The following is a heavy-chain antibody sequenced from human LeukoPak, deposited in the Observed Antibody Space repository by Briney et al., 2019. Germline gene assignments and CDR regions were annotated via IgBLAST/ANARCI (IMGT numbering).Heavy chain of an antibody. CDR2: IKQDGSEK. J-gene: IGHJ4*02. CDR1: GFTFSSYW. Sequence: GGSLRLSCAASGFTFSSYWMSWVRQAPGKGLEWVANIKQDGSEKYYVDSVKGRFTISRDNAKNSLYLQMNSLRAEDTAVYYCAREGIDSSGYYSYFDYWGQGTLVTVSS. CDR3: AREGIDSSGYYSYFDY. D-gene: IGHD3-22*01. V-gene: IGHV3-7*01.